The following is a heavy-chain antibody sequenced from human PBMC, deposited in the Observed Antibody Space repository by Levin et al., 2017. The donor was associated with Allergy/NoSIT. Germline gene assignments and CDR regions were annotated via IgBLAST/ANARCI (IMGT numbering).Heavy chain of an antibody. CDR3: AREHDSSDSH. CDR1: GFTVSTNY. J-gene: IGHJ4*02. D-gene: IGHD3-22*01. CDR2: IYSGGST. V-gene: IGHV3-53*01. Sequence: GGSLRLSCAASGFTVSTNYMSWVRQAPGKGLEWVSFIYSGGSTYYADSVKGRFTISRDISKNTVYLQMNRLRAEDTAVYYCAREHDSSDSHWGQGTLVTVSP.